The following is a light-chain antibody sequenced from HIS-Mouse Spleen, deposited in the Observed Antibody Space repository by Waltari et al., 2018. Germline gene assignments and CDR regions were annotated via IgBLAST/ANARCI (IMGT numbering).Light chain of an antibody. CDR3: QSYDSSNHVV. CDR2: EDN. CDR1: RGSLPSNH. J-gene: IGLJ2*01. Sequence: NFMLTQPHSVSEPPGKTVTIPCTGSRGSLPSNHVQWSQHRPGSAPTTVIYEDNQRPSGVPDRFSGSIDSSSNSASLTISGLKTEDEADYYCQSYDSSNHVVFGGGTKLTVL. V-gene: IGLV6-57*02.